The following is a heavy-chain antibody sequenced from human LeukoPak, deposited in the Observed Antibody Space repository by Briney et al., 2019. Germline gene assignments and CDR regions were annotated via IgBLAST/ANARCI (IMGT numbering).Heavy chain of an antibody. CDR2: INAGNGNT. CDR3: ARGLKAGYSTHDY. V-gene: IGHV1-3*01. Sequence: GASVKVSCKASGYTFTSYAMHWVRQAPGQRLEWMGWINAGNGNTKYPQKFQGRVTITRDTSASTAYMELSSLRSEDTAVYYCARGLKAGYSTHDYWGQGTLVTVSS. CDR1: GYTFTSYA. J-gene: IGHJ4*02. D-gene: IGHD3-9*01.